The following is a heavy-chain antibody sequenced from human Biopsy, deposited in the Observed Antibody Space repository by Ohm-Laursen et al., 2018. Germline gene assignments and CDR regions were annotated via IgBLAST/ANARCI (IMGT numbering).Heavy chain of an antibody. D-gene: IGHD6-19*01. CDR3: ARVGSGWAPFDK. CDR1: GYSISSDYR. CDR2: IFKDGNT. Sequence: PGTLSLTWVVSGYSISSDYRWGWIRQAPGKTLEWLGNIFKDGNTHYNPSLRSRLIISIDTSKNQFSLMMTSVSGADTAVYFCARVGSGWAPFDKWGPGTLVTVSS. J-gene: IGHJ4*02. V-gene: IGHV4-38-2*01.